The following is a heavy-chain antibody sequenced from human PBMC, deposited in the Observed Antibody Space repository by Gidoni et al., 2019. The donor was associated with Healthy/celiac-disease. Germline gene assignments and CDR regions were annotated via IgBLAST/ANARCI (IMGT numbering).Heavy chain of an antibody. J-gene: IGHJ4*02. D-gene: IGHD2-15*01. CDR1: AYTFTGHH. CDR3: ARGEEDTHCSGGSCYSIYDY. V-gene: IGHV1-2*02. CDR2: INPNSGGT. Sequence: QVQLVQSGAEVKKPGASVKVSCKASAYTFTGHHMHWVRQAPGQGLEWMGWINPNSGGTNYAQKFQGRVTMTRDTSIRTAYMELSRLRSDDTAVYYGARGEEDTHCSGGSCYSIYDYWGQGTLVTVSS.